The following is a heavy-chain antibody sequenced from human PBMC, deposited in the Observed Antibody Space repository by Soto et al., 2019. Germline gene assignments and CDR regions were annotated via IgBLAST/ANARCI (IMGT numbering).Heavy chain of an antibody. CDR2: IYYSGSN. J-gene: IGHJ5*02. CDR3: ARRLGRGPRMSCGWYPFDP. D-gene: IGHD6-19*01. V-gene: IGHV4-59*01. CDR1: GGSISSYY. Sequence: PSETLSLTCTVSGGSISSYYLSWIRQPPGKGLEWVGYIYYSGSNNYNPALMKRGTIAVDTSKNKFSLKLSSGTAADTAVYYCARRLGRGPRMSCGWYPFDPWGQGTLVTVSS.